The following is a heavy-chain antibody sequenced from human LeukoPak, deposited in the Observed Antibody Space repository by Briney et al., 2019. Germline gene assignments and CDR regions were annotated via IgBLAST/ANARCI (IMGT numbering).Heavy chain of an antibody. CDR1: GDSISTYY. CDR3: ARLWGTTFDY. D-gene: IGHD3-16*01. J-gene: IGHJ4*02. Sequence: NPSETLSLTCTVSGDSISTYYWSWIRQPPGKGLEWIGYVYYTGSTNYSPALKSRVTISVDTSKKQLSLRLSSVTAADTGVYYCARLWGTTFDYWGQGRLVTVSS. CDR2: VYYTGST. V-gene: IGHV4-59*08.